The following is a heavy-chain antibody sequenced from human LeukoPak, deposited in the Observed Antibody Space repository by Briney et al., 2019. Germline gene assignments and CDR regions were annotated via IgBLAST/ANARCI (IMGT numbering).Heavy chain of an antibody. D-gene: IGHD3-10*01. CDR3: AKDSDGSVYGMDV. V-gene: IGHV3-9*01. CDR1: GFTFSSDA. Sequence: GGSLRLSCATSGFTFSSDAMHWVRQAPGKGLEWVAGISWNSGSIGYADSVKGRFTISRDNAKNSLYLQMNSLRAEDTALYYCAKDSDGSVYGMDVWGQGTTVTVSS. CDR2: ISWNSGSI. J-gene: IGHJ6*02.